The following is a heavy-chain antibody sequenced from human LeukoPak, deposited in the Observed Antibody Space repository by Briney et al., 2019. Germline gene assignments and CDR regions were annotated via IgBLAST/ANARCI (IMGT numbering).Heavy chain of an antibody. V-gene: IGHV3-33*06. D-gene: IGHD6-19*01. Sequence: GGSLRLSCAASGFTFSSYGMHWVRQAPGKGLEWVAVRWYDGSNKYYADSVKGRFTISRDNTKNTLYLQMNSLRAEDTAVYYCAKGVAVAGTHAFDIWGQGTMVTVSS. CDR1: GFTFSSYG. CDR3: AKGVAVAGTHAFDI. J-gene: IGHJ3*02. CDR2: RWYDGSNK.